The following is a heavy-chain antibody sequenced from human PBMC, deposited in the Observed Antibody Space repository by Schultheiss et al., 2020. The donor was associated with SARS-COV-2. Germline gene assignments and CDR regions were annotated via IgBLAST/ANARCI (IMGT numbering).Heavy chain of an antibody. V-gene: IGHV4-59*08. CDR1: GGSISSYY. CDR3: ARLYGSSIGGYYDSSGYYSVDY. J-gene: IGHJ4*02. CDR2: IYYSGST. Sequence: SETLSLTCTVSGGSISSYYWSWIRQPPGKGLEWIGYIYYSGSTNYNPSLKSRVTISVDTSKNQFSLKLSSVTAADTAVYYCARLYGSSIGGYYDSSGYYSVDYWGQGTLVTVSS. D-gene: IGHD3-22*01.